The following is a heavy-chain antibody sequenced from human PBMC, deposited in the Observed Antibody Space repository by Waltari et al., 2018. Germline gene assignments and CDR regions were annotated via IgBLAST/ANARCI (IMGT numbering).Heavy chain of an antibody. CDR2: VHGSGRT. D-gene: IGHD2-15*01. V-gene: IGHV4-4*02. CDR3: ARDRGRGLYLDT. CDR1: GDSVTSPYL. J-gene: IGHJ4*02. Sequence: QLQLQESGPGLVNPSGTLSLSCAVSGDSVTSPYLWNWVRQSPPRGLEWIGQVHGSGRTNSSPSFASRITVSIDTSNNQFSLKLTAATAADTAVYYCARDRGRGLYLDTWGPGTLVTVSP.